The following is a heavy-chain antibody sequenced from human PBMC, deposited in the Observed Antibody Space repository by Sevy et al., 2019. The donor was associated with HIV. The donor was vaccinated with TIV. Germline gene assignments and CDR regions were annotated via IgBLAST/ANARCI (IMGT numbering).Heavy chain of an antibody. CDR2: IDPNSGDT. D-gene: IGHD3-22*01. CDR1: GYTFTKYY. CDR3: ARDPREIVGPHGRSGYYFFLY. Sequence: ASVKVSCKASGYTFTKYYIHWVRQTPGQGLQWMGRIDPNSGDTNYAQRSQGRVSMTRDTSITTAFLELSSLKSDDTAVYYCARDPREIVGPHGRSGYYFFLYWGQGTRVTVSS. V-gene: IGHV1-2*06. J-gene: IGHJ4*02.